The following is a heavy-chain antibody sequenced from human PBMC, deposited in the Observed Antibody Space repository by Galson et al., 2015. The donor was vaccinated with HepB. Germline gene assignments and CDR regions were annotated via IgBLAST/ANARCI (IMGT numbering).Heavy chain of an antibody. CDR3: ARDDSVVVTGRGMDV. CDR2: ISYDGSNK. Sequence: SLRLSCAASGFTFSSYAMHWVRQAPGKGLEWVAVISYDGSNKYYADSVKGRFTISRDNSKNTLYLQMNSLRAEDTAVYYCARDDSVVVTGRGMDVWGQGTTVTVSS. J-gene: IGHJ6*02. V-gene: IGHV3-30*04. CDR1: GFTFSSYA. D-gene: IGHD2-21*02.